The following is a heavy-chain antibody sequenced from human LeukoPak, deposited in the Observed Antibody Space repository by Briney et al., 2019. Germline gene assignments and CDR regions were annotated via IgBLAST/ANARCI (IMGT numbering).Heavy chain of an antibody. V-gene: IGHV3-15*01. CDR1: GFTFSNAW. CDR3: TTDPITMMVGFDY. J-gene: IGHJ4*02. Sequence: GGSLRLSCAASGFTFSNAWMSWVRQAPGKGLEWVGRIKSKTDGGTTDYAAPVKGRFTISRDDSKNTLYLQMNSLKTEDTAVYYCTTDPITMMVGFDYWGQGTLVTVSS. CDR2: IKSKTDGGTT. D-gene: IGHD3-22*01.